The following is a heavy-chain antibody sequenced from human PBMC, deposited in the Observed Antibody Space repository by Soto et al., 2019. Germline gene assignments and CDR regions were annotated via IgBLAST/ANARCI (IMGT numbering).Heavy chain of an antibody. CDR1: GGSISSSSYY. CDR2: IYSRGSN. Sequence: SETLFLTCTVSGGSISSSSYYSGWIRQPPGKGLERIGTIYSRGSNYYNPSLKSLVTISVDTSKNQFSLKLSSGTAADTAVYYCARHGNGNDGGYWGQGTLLTASS. J-gene: IGHJ4*02. CDR3: ARHGNGNDGGY. V-gene: IGHV4-39*01. D-gene: IGHD1-20*01.